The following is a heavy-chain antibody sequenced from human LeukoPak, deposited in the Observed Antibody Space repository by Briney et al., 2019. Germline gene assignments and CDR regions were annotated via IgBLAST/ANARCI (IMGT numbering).Heavy chain of an antibody. V-gene: IGHV3-66*01. CDR1: RFTVSSNY. CDR2: IYSGGST. CDR3: ARYYYDSVAFDI. D-gene: IGHD3-22*01. J-gene: IGHJ3*02. Sequence: PGGSLRLSCAASRFTVSSNYMSWVRQAPGKGLEWVSVIYSGGSTRYADSVKGRFTISRDNSKNTLYLQMNSLRAEDTAVYYCARYYYDSVAFDIWGQGTIVTVSS.